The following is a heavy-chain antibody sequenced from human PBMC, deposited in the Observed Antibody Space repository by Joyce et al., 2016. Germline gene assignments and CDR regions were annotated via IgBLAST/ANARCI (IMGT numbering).Heavy chain of an antibody. V-gene: IGHV3-21*02. Sequence: EVQLVESGGGLVKPGESLRLSCAGSGFTFSSYTMNWVRQAPGKGLEWVVFISTSSSYIYYADSVKGRFTVSRDNARKSLYLQMDSLRPEDSAVYYCARDAIAARSMHWYVDLWGRGTLVTVSS. J-gene: IGHJ2*01. CDR2: ISTSSSYI. CDR1: GFTFSSYT. D-gene: IGHD6-6*01. CDR3: ARDAIAARSMHWYVDL.